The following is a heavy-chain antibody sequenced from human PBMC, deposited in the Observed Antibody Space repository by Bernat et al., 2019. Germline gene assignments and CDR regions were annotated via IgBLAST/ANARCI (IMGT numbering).Heavy chain of an antibody. V-gene: IGHV3-73*02. D-gene: IGHD2-21*02. CDR2: IRSKAKSYAT. J-gene: IGHJ3*02. CDR3: TGSVVVTAERYSGAFDI. CDR1: GFTFSGSA. Sequence: EVQLVESGGGLVQPGGSLKLSCAASGFTFSGSAMHWVRQASGKGLEWVGRIRSKAKSYATAYAASVKGRFTISRDDSKNTAYLQMNSLKTEDTAVYYCTGSVVVTAERYSGAFDIWGQGTMVTVSS.